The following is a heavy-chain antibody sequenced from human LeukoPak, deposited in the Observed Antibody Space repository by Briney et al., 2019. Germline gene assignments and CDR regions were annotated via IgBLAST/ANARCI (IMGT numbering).Heavy chain of an antibody. Sequence: SETLSLTCAVYGGSFSGYYWSWIRQPPGKGLEWIGEINHSGSTNYNPPLKSRVTISVDTSKNKFSLKLSSVTAADTAVYYCARGLPYGSPRDKWYTHRWFDPWGQGTLVTVSS. D-gene: IGHD1-1*01. J-gene: IGHJ5*02. V-gene: IGHV4-34*01. CDR3: ARGLPYGSPRDKWYTHRWFDP. CDR1: GGSFSGYY. CDR2: INHSGST.